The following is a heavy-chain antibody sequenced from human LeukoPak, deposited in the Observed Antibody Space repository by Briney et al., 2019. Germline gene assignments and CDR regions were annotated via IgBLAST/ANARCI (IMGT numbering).Heavy chain of an antibody. V-gene: IGHV1-18*01. Sequence: ASVKVSFKASGYTFTSYGISWVRQAPGQGLEWMGWISAYNGNTNYAQKLQGRVTMTTDTSTSTAYMELRSLRSDDTAVYYCAGTTARYNWFDPWGQGTLVTVSS. D-gene: IGHD1-1*01. CDR1: GYTFTSYG. J-gene: IGHJ5*02. CDR3: AGTTARYNWFDP. CDR2: ISAYNGNT.